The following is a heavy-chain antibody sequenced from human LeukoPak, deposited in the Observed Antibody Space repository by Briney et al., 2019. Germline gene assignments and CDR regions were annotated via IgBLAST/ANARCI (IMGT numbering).Heavy chain of an antibody. CDR1: GGSISSGSYY. Sequence: SETLSLTCTVSGGSISSGSYYWSWIRQPAGKGLESIGRIYTSGSTNYNPSLKSRVTISVDTSKNQFSLKLSSVTAADTAVYYCARGSSSPLDYWGQGTLVTVSS. V-gene: IGHV4-61*02. D-gene: IGHD6-6*01. J-gene: IGHJ4*02. CDR2: IYTSGST. CDR3: ARGSSSPLDY.